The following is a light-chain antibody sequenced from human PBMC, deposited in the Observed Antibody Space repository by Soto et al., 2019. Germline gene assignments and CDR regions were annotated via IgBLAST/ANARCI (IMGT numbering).Light chain of an antibody. CDR2: DVS. V-gene: IGLV2-14*01. Sequence: QSALTQPASVSGSPGQSITISCTGTSSDVGSYNYVSWYQQHPGKAPKLMIYDVSNRPSGVSNRFSGSKSGNTASLTISGLQAEDEADYYCSSYTSSSTLYVFGTETKLTVL. CDR3: SSYTSSSTLYV. CDR1: SSDVGSYNY. J-gene: IGLJ1*01.